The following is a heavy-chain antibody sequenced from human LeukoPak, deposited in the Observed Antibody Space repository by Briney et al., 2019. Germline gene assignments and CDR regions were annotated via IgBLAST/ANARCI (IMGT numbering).Heavy chain of an antibody. Sequence: PGGSLRLSCAASGFTFSDYNMNWVRQAPGKGLEWISYISSSSTTIYYADSVKGRITISRDNAKNSLYLQMNSLRAEDTAVYYCARGLYVGKWGQGTLVTVSS. CDR1: GFTFSDYN. J-gene: IGHJ4*02. D-gene: IGHD3-16*01. V-gene: IGHV3-48*04. CDR2: ISSSSTTI. CDR3: ARGLYVGK.